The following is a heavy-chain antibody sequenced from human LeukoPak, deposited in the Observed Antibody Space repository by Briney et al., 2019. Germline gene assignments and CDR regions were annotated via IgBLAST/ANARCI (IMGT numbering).Heavy chain of an antibody. J-gene: IGHJ4*02. D-gene: IGHD2-2*01. CDR3: ARGCSSTSCYQPFDY. CDR1: GGSISSGSYY. CDR2: LYTSGST. Sequence: SQTLSLTCTVSGGSISSGSYYWSWIRQPAGKGLELIRRLYTSGSTKYNPSLKSRVAISVDTSKNQFSMKLSSVTAADTAVYYCARGCSSTSCYQPFDYWGQGTLVTVSS. V-gene: IGHV4-61*02.